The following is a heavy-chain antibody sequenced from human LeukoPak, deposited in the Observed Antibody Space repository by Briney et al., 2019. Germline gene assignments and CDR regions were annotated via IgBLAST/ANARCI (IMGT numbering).Heavy chain of an antibody. CDR1: GVSISSSSYY. V-gene: IGHV4-39*07. J-gene: IGHJ4*02. D-gene: IGHD1-1*01. CDR3: ARGLPSPNDHHYFDY. CDR2: ISYTGIP. Sequence: SETLSLTCSVSGVSISSSSYYWAWIRQTPGKGLEWIVFISYTGIPYHHPSLKSRVTISLDTSKNQLSVQLTSVSAADTAVYYCARGLPSPNDHHYFDYWGQGTLVTVSS.